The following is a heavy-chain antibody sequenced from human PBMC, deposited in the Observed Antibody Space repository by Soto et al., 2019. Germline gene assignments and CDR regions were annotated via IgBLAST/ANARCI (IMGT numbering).Heavy chain of an antibody. CDR1: GYTFTSHA. V-gene: IGHV1-3*05. D-gene: IGHD6-13*01. CDR2: INAGNGNT. Sequence: QVQLVQSGAEEKKPGASVKVSCKASGYTFTSHAMHWVRQAPGQRLEWMGWINAGNGNTKYSQKFQGSVTITTDTSASTAYMALSSLRSEDTAVYYCARDGIAAAGTSWFDPWGQGTLVTVSS. J-gene: IGHJ5*02. CDR3: ARDGIAAAGTSWFDP.